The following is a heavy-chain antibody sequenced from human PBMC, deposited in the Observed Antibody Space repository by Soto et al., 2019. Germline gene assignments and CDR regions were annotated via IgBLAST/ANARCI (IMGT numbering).Heavy chain of an antibody. J-gene: IGHJ4*02. CDR1: GFPFSGHW. V-gene: IGHV3-74*03. CDR3: AKSDYADS. Sequence: GSLRLSCAASGFPFSGHWMQWVRQAPGKGLVWVSRIKEDGSSATYADSVKGRFTVSRDNAKNMLYLQMDSLRAEDTAMYFCAKSDYADSWGQGALVTVSS. CDR2: IKEDGSSA.